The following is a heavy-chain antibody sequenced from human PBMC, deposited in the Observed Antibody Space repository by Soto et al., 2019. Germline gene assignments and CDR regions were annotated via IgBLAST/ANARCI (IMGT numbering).Heavy chain of an antibody. J-gene: IGHJ4*02. CDR2: IYSSGTV. D-gene: IGHD6-25*01. V-gene: IGHV4-39*01. CDR1: GGPMTSSSYY. CDR3: ARREEQRHY. Sequence: SETLSLTCTVSGGPMTSSSYYWGWIRQPPGKGLEWIGSIYSSGTVYYSPSLKSRVTISVDTSKNQFSLKVRSVTAADTAFYYCARREEQRHYCGQGTLVTVSS.